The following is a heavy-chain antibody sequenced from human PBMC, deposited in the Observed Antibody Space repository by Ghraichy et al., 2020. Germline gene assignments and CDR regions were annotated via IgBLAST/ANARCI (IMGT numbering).Heavy chain of an antibody. CDR2: TYYRSKWYH. J-gene: IGHJ6*02. CDR1: GDSVSSNSAA. Sequence: SQTLSLTCAISGDSVSSNSAAWNWIRQSPSRGLEWLGRTYYRSKWYHDYAVSVKSRITINPDTSKNQFSLQLNSVTPEDTAVYYCARALFPQYSSSWYYYYGMDVWGQGTTVTVSS. D-gene: IGHD6-13*01. CDR3: ARALFPQYSSSWYYYYGMDV. V-gene: IGHV6-1*01.